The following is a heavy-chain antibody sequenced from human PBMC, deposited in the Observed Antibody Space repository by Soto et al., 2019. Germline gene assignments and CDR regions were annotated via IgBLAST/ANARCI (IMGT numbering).Heavy chain of an antibody. CDR2: IIDSGDYT. CDR3: AKISVPWGKFDP. J-gene: IGHJ5*02. D-gene: IGHD3-16*01. CDR1: GFTLTTYA. V-gene: IGHV3-23*01. Sequence: GGSLRLSCAASGFTLTTYAMSWVRQAPGKGLEWVSAIIDSGDYTYYADSVKGRFTISRDNSWNMLYLQMNSLRAEDTAVYYCAKISVPWGKFDPWGQGTLVTVS.